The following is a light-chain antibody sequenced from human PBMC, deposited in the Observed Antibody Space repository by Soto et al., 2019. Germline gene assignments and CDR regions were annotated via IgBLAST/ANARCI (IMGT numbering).Light chain of an antibody. CDR2: GAS. CDR3: QQYGSSGT. CDR1: QSVSSDY. Sequence: EIVLTQSPNTLSLSPGERATLSCRASQSVSSDYLVWYQQKPGQAPRLLIYGASSRATGIPDRFSGSGSGTDFTLTISRLEPEDFAVYYCQQYGSSGTFGQGTNVDI. V-gene: IGKV3-20*01. J-gene: IGKJ1*01.